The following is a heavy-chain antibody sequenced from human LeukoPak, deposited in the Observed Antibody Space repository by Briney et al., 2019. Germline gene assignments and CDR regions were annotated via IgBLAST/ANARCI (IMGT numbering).Heavy chain of an antibody. Sequence: GGSLRLSCAASGFTSSDYYMSWIRQAPGKGLEWVSYISSSSSYTNYADSVKGRFTISRDNAKNSLYLQMNSLRAEDTAVYYCARGKPEYSSSWYYFDYWGQGTLVTVST. D-gene: IGHD6-13*01. J-gene: IGHJ4*02. V-gene: IGHV3-11*06. CDR1: GFTSSDYY. CDR3: ARGKPEYSSSWYYFDY. CDR2: ISSSSSYT.